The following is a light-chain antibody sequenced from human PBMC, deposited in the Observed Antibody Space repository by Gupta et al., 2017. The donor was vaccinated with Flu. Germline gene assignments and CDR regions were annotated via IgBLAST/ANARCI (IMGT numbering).Light chain of an antibody. CDR1: QSVSSSY. CDR3: QQYGSSRIT. J-gene: IGKJ4*01. Sequence: EIVLTQSPRTLSLSPGERATLSCRASQSVSSSYLAWYQQKPGQAPRLLIYGASSKATGIPDRFSGSGSGTDFTLTISRLEPEDFAVYYCQQYGSSRITFGGGTKVEIK. V-gene: IGKV3-20*01. CDR2: GAS.